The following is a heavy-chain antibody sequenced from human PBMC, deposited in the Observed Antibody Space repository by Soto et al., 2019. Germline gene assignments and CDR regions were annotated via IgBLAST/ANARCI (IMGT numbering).Heavy chain of an antibody. D-gene: IGHD3-10*01. CDR3: ARVHETGSYYYYMDV. Sequence: SETLSLTCAVYGGSFSGYYWSWIRQPPGKGLEWIGEINHSGSTNYNPSPKSRVTISVDTSKNQFSLKLSSVTAADTAVYYCARVHETGSYYYYMDVWGKGTTVTVSS. CDR2: INHSGST. CDR1: GGSFSGYY. V-gene: IGHV4-34*01. J-gene: IGHJ6*03.